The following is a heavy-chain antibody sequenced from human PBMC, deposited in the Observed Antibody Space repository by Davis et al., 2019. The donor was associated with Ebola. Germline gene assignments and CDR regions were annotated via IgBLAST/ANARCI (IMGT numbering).Heavy chain of an antibody. CDR3: ARALDRLLDFDY. V-gene: IGHV1-46*01. CDR1: EYTLTELP. D-gene: IGHD3-3*01. J-gene: IGHJ4*02. Sequence: ASVKVSCKVYEYTLTELPMHWVRQAPGQGLEWMGIIAPSGDFTRFAPKFQGRITLTTDTSTNTVYMELTSLKSEDTAVYYCARALDRLLDFDYWGQGTLVTVSS. CDR2: IAPSGDFT.